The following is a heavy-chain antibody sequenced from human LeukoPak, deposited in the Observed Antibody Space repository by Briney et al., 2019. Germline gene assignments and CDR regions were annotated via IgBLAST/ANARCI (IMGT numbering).Heavy chain of an antibody. V-gene: IGHV3-15*01. CDR2: VKSKSDGGTI. Sequence: GGSLRLSCAASGFTLSSYWMSWVRQAPGKGLEWVGRVKSKSDGGTIEYAAPVKGRFTISRDDSNTTLSLEMDSLKTDDTALYYCTAGTGYSDFDYWGQGTLVTVSS. CDR1: GFTLSSYW. J-gene: IGHJ4*02. CDR3: TAGTGYSDFDY. D-gene: IGHD3-9*01.